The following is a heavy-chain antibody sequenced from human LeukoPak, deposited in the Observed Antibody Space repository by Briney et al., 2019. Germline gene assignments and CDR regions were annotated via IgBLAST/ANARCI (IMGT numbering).Heavy chain of an antibody. J-gene: IGHJ4*02. CDR1: GYTFTSYY. D-gene: IGHD3-16*01. CDR2: IIPIFGTA. Sequence: GASVTVSCKASGYTFTSYYMHWVLQAPGQGLEWMGGIIPIFGTANYAQKFQGRVTITADESTSTAYMELSSLRSEDTAVYYCARESPQGGIDYWGQGTLVTVSS. CDR3: ARESPQGGIDY. V-gene: IGHV1-69*13.